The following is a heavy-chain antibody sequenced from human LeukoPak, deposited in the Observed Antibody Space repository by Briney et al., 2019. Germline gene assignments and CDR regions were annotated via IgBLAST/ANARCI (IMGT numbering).Heavy chain of an antibody. CDR2: IYYSGST. CDR3: ARHVRGDFWSGYAFDI. D-gene: IGHD3-3*01. J-gene: IGHJ3*02. Sequence: SETLSLTCTVSGGSISSSSCYWGWIRQPPGKGLEWIGSIYYSGSTYYNPSLKSRVTISVDTSKNQFSLKLSSVTAADTAVYYCARHVRGDFWSGYAFDIRGQGTMVTVSS. V-gene: IGHV4-39*01. CDR1: GGSISSSSCY.